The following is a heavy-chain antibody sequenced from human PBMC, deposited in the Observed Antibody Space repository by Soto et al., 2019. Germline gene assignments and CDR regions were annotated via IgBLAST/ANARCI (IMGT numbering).Heavy chain of an antibody. CDR1: GGSFSGYY. Sequence: SETLSLTCAVYGGSFSGYYWSWIRQPPGKGLEWIGEINHSGSTNYNPSLKSRVTISVDTSKNQFSLKLSSVTAADTAVYYCARGLKNRGYSYGMGYYFDYWGQGTLVTVSS. J-gene: IGHJ4*02. CDR3: ARGLKNRGYSYGMGYYFDY. D-gene: IGHD5-18*01. V-gene: IGHV4-34*01. CDR2: INHSGST.